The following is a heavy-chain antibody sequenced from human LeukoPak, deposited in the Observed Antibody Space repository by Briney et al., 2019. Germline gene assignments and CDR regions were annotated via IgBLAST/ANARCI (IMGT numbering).Heavy chain of an antibody. D-gene: IGHD6-19*01. CDR2: INHSGST. CDR3: AREEWLVLDY. J-gene: IGHJ4*02. CDR1: GGSFSGYY. Sequence: SETLSLTCAVYGGSFSGYYWSWIRQPPGKGLEWIGEINHSGSTNYNPSLKSRVTMSVDTSKNQFSLKLSSVTAADTAVYYCAREEWLVLDYWGQGTLVTVSS. V-gene: IGHV4-34*01.